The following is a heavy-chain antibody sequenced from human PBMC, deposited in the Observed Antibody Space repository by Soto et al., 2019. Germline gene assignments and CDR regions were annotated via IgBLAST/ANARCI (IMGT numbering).Heavy chain of an antibody. CDR1: GFTFSSYG. V-gene: IGHV3-33*01. CDR3: ARGLAMTAFDI. Sequence: QVQLVESGGDVVQPGRSLRLSCAASGFTFSSYGMHWVRQAPGKGLEWVAVIWYDGSNKYYADSVKGRFTISRDNSKNTLYLQMNSLRAEDTAVYYCARGLAMTAFDIWGQGTMVTVSS. CDR2: IWYDGSNK. J-gene: IGHJ3*02.